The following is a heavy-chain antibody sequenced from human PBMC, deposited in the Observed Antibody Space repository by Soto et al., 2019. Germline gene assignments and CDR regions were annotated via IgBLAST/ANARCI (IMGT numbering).Heavy chain of an antibody. J-gene: IGHJ5*02. D-gene: IGHD3-22*01. CDR3: ARAASGYYDSSGHYNCFDP. CDR1: GGSISSGGFY. Sequence: SETLSLTCTVSGGSISSGGFYWSWIRRHPGKGLEWIGYIYYSGSTYYKPSLKSRVSISVDTSKNQFSLKLNSVTAADTAVYYCARAASGYYDSSGHYNCFDPWGQGTLVTVSS. CDR2: IYYSGST. V-gene: IGHV4-31*03.